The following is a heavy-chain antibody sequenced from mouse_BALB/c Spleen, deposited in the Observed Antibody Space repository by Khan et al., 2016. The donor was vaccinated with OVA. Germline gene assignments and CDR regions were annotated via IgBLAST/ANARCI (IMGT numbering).Heavy chain of an antibody. CDR2: IFPGSVST. J-gene: IGHJ3*01. CDR3: ARGGYGGFAY. CDR1: GYTFSSYW. Sequence: QVQLQQSGGDLMKPGASVKISCKATGYTFSSYWIEWVKQRPGHGLEWIGQIFPGSVSTTYNEKFKGKATFTEDTSSNTAYMKFSSLTSEGSAVYYCARGGYGGFAYRGQETPVAVSA. V-gene: IGHV1-9*01. D-gene: IGHD2-2*01.